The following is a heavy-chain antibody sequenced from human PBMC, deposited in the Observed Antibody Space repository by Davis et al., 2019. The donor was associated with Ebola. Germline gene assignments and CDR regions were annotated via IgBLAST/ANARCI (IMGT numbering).Heavy chain of an antibody. D-gene: IGHD1-26*01. CDR1: GFTFSDYY. V-gene: IGHV3-72*01. Sequence: GESLKISCAASGFTFSDYYMDWVRQAPGMGLEWVGRIRNKPSSYSTEYAASVKDRFIISRDDSKDSLYLQMNSLKTEDTAVYYCARATSGTYLLNYWGQGTLVTVSS. CDR3: ARATSGTYLLNY. J-gene: IGHJ4*02. CDR2: IRNKPSSYST.